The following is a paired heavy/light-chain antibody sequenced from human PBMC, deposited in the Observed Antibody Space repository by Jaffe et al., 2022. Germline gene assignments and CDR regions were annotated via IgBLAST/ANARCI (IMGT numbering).Light chain of an antibody. CDR3: QQYNSAPPLT. V-gene: IGKV4-1*01. Sequence: DIVMTQSPDSLAVSLGERATINCKSSQTVLRRSDNKNYLGWYQQKPGQPPKLLIYWAATRKSGVPDRFSGSGSGTDFTLTISSLQPEDVAVYYCQQYNSAPPLTFGQGTKVEIK. J-gene: IGKJ2*01. CDR2: WAA. CDR1: QTVLRRSDNKNY.
Heavy chain of an antibody. V-gene: IGHV3-15*01. CDR1: GLSFSNVW. CDR3: ATGDCGTGGSCHAFDF. J-gene: IGHJ3*01. Sequence: EVQLVESGGGLVEPGESLRLSCAASGLSFSNVWMTWVRQAPGKGLEWVGRIKREIEGRATEYAAPVKGRFTISRDDSKNTLYLQMNSLKTEDTAVYYCATGDCGTGGSCHAFDFWGQGAMVTVSS. D-gene: IGHD2-15*01. CDR2: IKREIEGRAT.